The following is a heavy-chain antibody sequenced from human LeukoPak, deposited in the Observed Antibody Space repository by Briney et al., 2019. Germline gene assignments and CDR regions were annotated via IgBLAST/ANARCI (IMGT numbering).Heavy chain of an antibody. CDR3: ARDTKHYYDTSGYLFDY. J-gene: IGHJ4*02. CDR2: IYHSGTT. CDR1: GGSIGSYY. D-gene: IGHD3-22*01. Sequence: SETLSLTCTVSGGSIGSYYWGWIRQPPGKRLQWIGSIYHSGTTYYNPSLKSRVTVSVDTSKNQFSLKLSSVTAADTAVYYCARDTKHYYDTSGYLFDYWGQGTMVTVSS. V-gene: IGHV4-38-2*02.